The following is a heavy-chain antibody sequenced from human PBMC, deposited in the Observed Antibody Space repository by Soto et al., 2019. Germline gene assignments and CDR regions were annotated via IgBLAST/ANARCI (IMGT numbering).Heavy chain of an antibody. CDR1: GGSFSGYY. J-gene: IGHJ4*02. CDR2: INHSGST. Sequence: SETLSLTCAVYGGSFSGYYWSWIRQPPGKGLEWIGEINHSGSTNYNPSLKSRVTISVDTSKNQFSLKLSSVTAADTAVYYCARGAGSGSYYKSDYWGQGTLVTAPQ. CDR3: ARGAGSGSYYKSDY. V-gene: IGHV4-34*01. D-gene: IGHD3-10*01.